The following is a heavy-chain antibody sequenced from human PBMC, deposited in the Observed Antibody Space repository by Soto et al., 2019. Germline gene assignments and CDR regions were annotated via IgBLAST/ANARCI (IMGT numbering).Heavy chain of an antibody. CDR2: IHPGDSDT. V-gene: IGHV5-51*01. D-gene: IGHD4-17*01. Sequence: GESLKISCVGSGFSFSSYTVGWVRQVPGKGLEWMGVIHPGDSDTRYSPSFQGQVTISADKSISTAYLQWSSLKASDTAMYYCTLSYGDSYYYYYGMDVWGQGTTVTVSS. CDR3: TLSYGDSYYYYYGMDV. J-gene: IGHJ6*02. CDR1: GFSFSSYT.